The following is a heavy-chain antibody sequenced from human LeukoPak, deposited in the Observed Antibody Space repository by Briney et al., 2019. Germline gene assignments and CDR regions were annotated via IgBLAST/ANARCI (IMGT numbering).Heavy chain of an antibody. CDR2: INPNSGRT. J-gene: IGHJ4*02. D-gene: IGHD2-2*01. Sequence: ASVKVSCKASGYTFTGYYMHWVRQAPGQGLEWMGCINPNSGRTNYAQKFQGRVTMTRDTSISTAYMELSRLRSDDTAVYYCARSGVVPAAIGDYWGQGTLVTVSS. V-gene: IGHV1-2*02. CDR1: GYTFTGYY. CDR3: ARSGVVPAAIGDY.